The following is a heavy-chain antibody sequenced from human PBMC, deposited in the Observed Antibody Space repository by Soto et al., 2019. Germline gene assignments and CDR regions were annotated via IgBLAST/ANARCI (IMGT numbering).Heavy chain of an antibody. CDR1: GDSVSSNSAA. Sequence: SQTLSLTCDISGDSVSSNSAAWNWIRQSPSRGLEWLGRTYYRSKWYNDYVVSVKSRITINPDTSNNQFSLQLNSVTPEDTAVYYCARVSIIVATIVDAFDIWGQGTMVTVSS. V-gene: IGHV6-1*01. D-gene: IGHD5-12*01. CDR2: TYYRSKWYN. J-gene: IGHJ3*02. CDR3: ARVSIIVATIVDAFDI.